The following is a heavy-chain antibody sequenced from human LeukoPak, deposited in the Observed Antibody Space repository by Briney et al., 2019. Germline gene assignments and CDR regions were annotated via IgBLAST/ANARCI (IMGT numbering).Heavy chain of an antibody. J-gene: IGHJ4*02. Sequence: SVKVSCKASGGTFSSYAISWVGQAPGEGLEWMGGIIPIFGTENYAQKFQVKVTITTDESSSTAHMALGSLRSEDTTVYYCARIYDSRCYSHFDYWGQGTLVTVSS. CDR1: GGTFSSYA. CDR3: ARIYDSRCYSHFDY. V-gene: IGHV1-69*05. D-gene: IGHD3-22*01. CDR2: IIPIFGTE.